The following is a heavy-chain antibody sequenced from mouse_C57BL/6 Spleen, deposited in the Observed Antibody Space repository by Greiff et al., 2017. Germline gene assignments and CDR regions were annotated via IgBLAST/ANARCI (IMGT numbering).Heavy chain of an antibody. CDR1: GYTFTDYY. Sequence: VQLKQSGPELVKPGASVKISCKASGYTFTDYYMNWVKQSHGKSLEWIGDINPNNGGTSYNQKFKGKATLTVDKSSSTAYMELRSLTSEDSAVYYCARGGGKGFAYWGQGTLVTVSA. CDR2: INPNNGGT. J-gene: IGHJ3*01. CDR3: ARGGGKGFAY. V-gene: IGHV1-26*01.